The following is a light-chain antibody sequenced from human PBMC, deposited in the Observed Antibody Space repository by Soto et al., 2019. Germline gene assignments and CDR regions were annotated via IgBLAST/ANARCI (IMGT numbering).Light chain of an antibody. CDR3: QQYNTDSQN. CDR2: HAS. V-gene: IGKV1-5*01. CDR1: QSISSW. Sequence: DIQMTQSPSTLSASVGDRVTITCRASQSISSWLAWYQQKPGKAPKLLIYHASSLESGVPSRCSGSAAGTEFTLTISSLQPDHFAIYFCQQYNTDSQNFGQGTK. J-gene: IGKJ2*01.